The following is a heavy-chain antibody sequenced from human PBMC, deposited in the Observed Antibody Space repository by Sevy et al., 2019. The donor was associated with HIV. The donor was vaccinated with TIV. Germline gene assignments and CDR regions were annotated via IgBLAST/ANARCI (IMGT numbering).Heavy chain of an antibody. CDR2: IWYDGSNK. D-gene: IGHD3-22*01. CDR3: AMNYYDSSGSSFFFDY. J-gene: IGHJ4*02. V-gene: IGHV3-33*01. Sequence: GGSLRLSCAASGFTFSSYGMHWVRQAPGKGLEWVAVIWYDGSNKYYADSVKGRFTISRDNSKNKLYLQMNSLRAEDTAVYYCAMNYYDSSGSSFFFDYWGQGTLVTVSS. CDR1: GFTFSSYG.